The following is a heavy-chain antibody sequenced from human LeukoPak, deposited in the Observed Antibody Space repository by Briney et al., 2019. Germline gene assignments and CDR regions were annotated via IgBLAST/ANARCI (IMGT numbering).Heavy chain of an antibody. CDR2: ISASNGNT. J-gene: IGHJ3*02. CDR3: ARDVSEGFGERIIDVFDI. V-gene: IGHV1-18*01. CDR1: GYSFITYG. D-gene: IGHD3-10*01. Sequence: ASVKVSCTASGYSFITYGIAWLRQAPAQGLEWMGWISASNGNTDYAQKLPGRVTITTDTSTSIAYMELRSLKSDNTAVYYCARDVSEGFGERIIDVFDIWGQGTMVTVSS.